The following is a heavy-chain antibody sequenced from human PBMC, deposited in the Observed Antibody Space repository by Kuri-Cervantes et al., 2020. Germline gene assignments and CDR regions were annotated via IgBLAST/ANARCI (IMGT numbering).Heavy chain of an antibody. CDR2: MNPNSGNT. CDR1: GYTFSGNY. CDR3: ARGSGSYYDFWSGYYFDY. J-gene: IGHJ4*02. D-gene: IGHD3-3*01. Sequence: ASVKVSCKASGYTFSGNYMHWVRQATGQGLEWMGWMNPNSGNTGYAQKFQGRVTMTRNTSISTAYMELSSLRSEDTAVYYCARGSGSYYDFWSGYYFDYWGQGTLVTVSS. V-gene: IGHV1-8*02.